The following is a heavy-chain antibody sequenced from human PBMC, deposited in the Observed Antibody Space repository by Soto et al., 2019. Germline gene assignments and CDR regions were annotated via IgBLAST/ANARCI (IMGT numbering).Heavy chain of an antibody. D-gene: IGHD3-3*01. Sequence: SETLSLTCTVSGGSISSGDYYWSWIRQPPGKGLEWIGYIYYSGSTYYNPSLKSRVTISADTSKNQFSLKLSSVTAADTAVYYSARDMGRFSRFYHGMDVWGQGTTVTVSS. V-gene: IGHV4-30-4*01. CDR2: IYYSGST. CDR1: GGSISSGDYY. J-gene: IGHJ6*02. CDR3: ARDMGRFSRFYHGMDV.